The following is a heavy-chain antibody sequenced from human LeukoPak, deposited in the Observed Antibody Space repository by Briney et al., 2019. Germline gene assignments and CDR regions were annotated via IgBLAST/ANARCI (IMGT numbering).Heavy chain of an antibody. D-gene: IGHD2-15*01. CDR1: GFTFSSYG. Sequence: GGSLRLSCAASGFTFSSYGMHWVRQAPGKGLEWVAVISYDGSNKYYADSVKGRFTVSRDNSKNTVYLQMNSLRAEDTAVYYCARDTCSGGSCYNYHGMDVWGQGTTVTVSS. V-gene: IGHV3-30*03. CDR2: ISYDGSNK. J-gene: IGHJ6*02. CDR3: ARDTCSGGSCYNYHGMDV.